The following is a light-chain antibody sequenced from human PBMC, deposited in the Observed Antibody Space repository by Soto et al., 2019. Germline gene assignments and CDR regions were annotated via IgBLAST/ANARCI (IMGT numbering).Light chain of an antibody. CDR2: DVN. J-gene: IGLJ1*01. CDR3: SSYTSSSLLYV. CDR1: SSDIGNSNY. Sequence: QSALTQPASVSGSRGQSITISCTGTSSDIGNSNYVSWYQQHPGKAPKLMIYDVNNRPSGISNRFSGSKSASTASLTISGLQAEDEADYYCSSYTSSSLLYVFGTGTKVTVL. V-gene: IGLV2-14*03.